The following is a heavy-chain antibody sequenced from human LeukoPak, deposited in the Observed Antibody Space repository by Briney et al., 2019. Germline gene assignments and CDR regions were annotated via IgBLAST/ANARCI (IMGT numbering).Heavy chain of an antibody. V-gene: IGHV4-59*08. J-gene: IGHJ4*02. Sequence: SETLPLTCTVSGGSISSYYWSWIRQPPGKGLEWIGYIYYSGSTNYNPSLKSRVPISVDTSKNQFSLKLSSVTAADTAVYYCARKDGYFDYWGQGTLVTVSS. CDR3: ARKDGYFDY. CDR2: IYYSGST. CDR1: GGSISSYY.